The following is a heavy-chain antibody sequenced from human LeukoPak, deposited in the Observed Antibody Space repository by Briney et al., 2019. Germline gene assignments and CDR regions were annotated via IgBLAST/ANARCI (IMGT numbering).Heavy chain of an antibody. D-gene: IGHD6-19*01. V-gene: IGHV3-23*01. J-gene: IGHJ4*02. Sequence: GGSLRLSCAASGFTFSSYGMHWVRQAPGKGLEWVSGISGSGSGGSTYYADSVKGRFTISRDNSRNTLYLQMNSLRAEDTAEYYCAKAGGSGWYVSYHFDYWGQGTLVTVSS. CDR3: AKAGGSGWYVSYHFDY. CDR2: ISGSGSGGST. CDR1: GFTFSSYG.